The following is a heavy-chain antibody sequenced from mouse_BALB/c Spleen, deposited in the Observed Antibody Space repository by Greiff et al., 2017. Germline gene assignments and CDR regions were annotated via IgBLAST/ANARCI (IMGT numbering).Heavy chain of an antibody. J-gene: IGHJ4*01. Sequence: VQLQQSGPELVRPGVSVKISCTASGYTFTDSAMHWVKQSHAKSLEWIGVISTYDGNTNYNQKFKGKATMTVDTSSSTAYMELARLTSEDSAISSGARRNGERGYAMDYWGQGTTLTVSS. CDR1: GYTFTDSA. CDR2: ISTYDGNT. CDR3: ARRNGERGYAMDY. V-gene: IGHV1-67*01.